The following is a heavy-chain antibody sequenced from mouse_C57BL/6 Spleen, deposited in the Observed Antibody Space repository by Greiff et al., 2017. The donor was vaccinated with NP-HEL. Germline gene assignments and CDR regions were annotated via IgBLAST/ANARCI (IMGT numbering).Heavy chain of an antibody. CDR3: ARRNYFDY. CDR2: IDPSGSET. J-gene: IGHJ2*01. Sequence: QVQLLQPGAGLVRPGSSVKLSCKASGYTFTSYWMHWVKQRPIQGLEWIGNIDPSGSETHYNQKFKDKATLTVDKSSSTAYMQLSSLTSEDSAVYYCARRNYFDYWGQGTTLTVSS. CDR1: GYTFTSYW. V-gene: IGHV1-52*01.